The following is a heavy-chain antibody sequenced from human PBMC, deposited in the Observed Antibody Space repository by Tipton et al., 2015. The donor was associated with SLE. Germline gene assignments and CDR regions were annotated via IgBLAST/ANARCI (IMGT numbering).Heavy chain of an antibody. CDR3: AKDKYSDTSGYPDY. J-gene: IGHJ4*02. V-gene: IGHV3-9*01. CDR1: GFTFSSYW. Sequence: RSLRLSCAASGFTFSSYWMHWVRQPPGRGLEWVSGITWNSGTIDYADSVKGRFTISRDNAKNSLFLQMNSLKAEDTALYYCAKDKYSDTSGYPDYWGQGTLVTIST. CDR2: ITWNSGTI. D-gene: IGHD3-22*01.